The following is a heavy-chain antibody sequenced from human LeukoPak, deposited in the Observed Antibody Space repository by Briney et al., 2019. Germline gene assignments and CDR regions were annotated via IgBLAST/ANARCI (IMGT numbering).Heavy chain of an antibody. CDR1: GDSVSIDSAA. D-gene: IGHD1-1*01. CDR2: TYYRSKWYN. J-gene: IGHJ5*01. CDR3: ARAVAGTEGWFNS. V-gene: IGHV6-1*01. Sequence: SQTLSLTCAISGDSVSIDSAAWNWIRQSPSRGLEWLGRTYYRSKWYNDYSAFVKSRIIINPDTSKNQFSLQLNFVTPEDTAVYYCARAVAGTEGWFNSWGQGTLVTVSS.